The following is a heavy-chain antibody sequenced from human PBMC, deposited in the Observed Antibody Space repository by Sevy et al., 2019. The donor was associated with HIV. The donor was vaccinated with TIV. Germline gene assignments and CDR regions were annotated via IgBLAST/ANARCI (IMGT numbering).Heavy chain of an antibody. J-gene: IGHJ4*02. CDR1: GYTFTSYD. D-gene: IGHD3-22*01. V-gene: IGHV1-8*01. Sequence: ASVKVSCKASGYTFTSYDINWVRQATGQGLEWMGWMNPNSGNTGYAQKFQGRVTMTRNTSISTAYMELSSLRSEDTAGYYCARVLYYYDSSGYSYYFDYWGQGTLVTVSS. CDR3: ARVLYYYDSSGYSYYFDY. CDR2: MNPNSGNT.